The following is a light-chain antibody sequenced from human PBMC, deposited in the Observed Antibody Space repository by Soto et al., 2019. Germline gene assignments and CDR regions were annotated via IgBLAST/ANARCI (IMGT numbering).Light chain of an antibody. Sequence: EIVMTQSPATLSVSPGERATLSCRASQSVSSNLGWYRQKPGQAPRLLIYGASTRATGIPARFSGSGSGTEFTLTISSLQSEDFAVYYCQQYSNWPPITFGQGTRLEIK. CDR1: QSVSSN. V-gene: IGKV3-15*01. J-gene: IGKJ5*01. CDR2: GAS. CDR3: QQYSNWPPIT.